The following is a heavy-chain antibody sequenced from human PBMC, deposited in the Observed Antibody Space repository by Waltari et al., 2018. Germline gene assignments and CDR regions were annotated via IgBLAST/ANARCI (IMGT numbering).Heavy chain of an antibody. CDR1: GYIFLDHY. V-gene: IGHV1-2*02. D-gene: IGHD3-3*01. J-gene: IGHJ5*01. Sequence: QVQLVQSGAEVKKPGASVKVFCKAPGYIFLDHYLHWVGQVPGQALEWMRWITPHTGDTQFARRFQGRVTMTRDTSSSTAQLELSSLRSDDTAVYYCARGFWFPILWLDFWGQGTLVTVSS. CDR2: ITPHTGDT. CDR3: ARGFWFPILWLDF.